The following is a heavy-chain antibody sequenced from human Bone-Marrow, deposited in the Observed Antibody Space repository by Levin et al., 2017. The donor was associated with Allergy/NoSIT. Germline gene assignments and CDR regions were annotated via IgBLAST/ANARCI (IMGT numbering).Heavy chain of an antibody. CDR3: ARGRGCGGGTCYNGFDI. CDR1: GYSLSSHD. V-gene: IGHV1-8*02. Sequence: ASVKVSCKASGYSLSSHDINWVRQAPGQGLEWMGWMNPTRGSTGYAQQFQGRVSMTRNTSISTAYMELSSLRSEDTAVYFCARGRGCGGGTCYNGFDIWGQGTVVTVSS. J-gene: IGHJ3*02. CDR2: MNPTRGST. D-gene: IGHD2-15*01.